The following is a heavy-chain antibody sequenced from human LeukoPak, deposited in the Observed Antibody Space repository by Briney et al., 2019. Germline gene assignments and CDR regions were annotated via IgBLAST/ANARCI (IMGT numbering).Heavy chain of an antibody. Sequence: GGSLRLSCAASGFTFSKYWMSWVRQAPGKGLEWVANIKHDGGVKYYVDSVKGRFTISRDNAKNSLYLQMNSLRGEDTAVYYCARNLHDYWGQGTLVTVSS. CDR3: ARNLHDY. CDR1: GFTFSKYW. CDR2: IKHDGGVK. V-gene: IGHV3-7*01. J-gene: IGHJ4*02.